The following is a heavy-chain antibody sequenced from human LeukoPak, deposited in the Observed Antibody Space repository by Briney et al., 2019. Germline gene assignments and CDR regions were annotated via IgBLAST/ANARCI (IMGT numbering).Heavy chain of an antibody. J-gene: IGHJ3*02. CDR2: IWYDGSNK. CDR1: GFTFSSYG. D-gene: IGHD3-10*01. CDR3: AGSGSYYGDAFDI. Sequence: PGGSLRLSCAASGFTFSSYGMHWVRQAPGKGLEWVAVIWYDGSNKYYADSVKGRFTISRDNSKNTLYLQMNSLRAEDTAVYYCAGSGSYYGDAFDIWAKGQWSPSLQ. V-gene: IGHV3-33*01.